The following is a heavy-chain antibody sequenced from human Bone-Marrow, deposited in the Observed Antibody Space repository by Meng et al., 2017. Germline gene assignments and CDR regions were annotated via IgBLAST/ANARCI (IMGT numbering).Heavy chain of an antibody. J-gene: IGHJ4*02. CDR2: INPSGGST. V-gene: IGHV1-46*01. CDR3: ARGPYKEYYYGSGRKSPLFDY. Sequence: ASVKVSCKASGYTFTSYYMHWVRQAPGQGLEWMGIINPSGGSTSYAQKFQGRVTMTRDTSTSTVYMELSSLRSEDTAVYYCARGPYKEYYYGSGRKSPLFDYWGQGTLVTVSS. D-gene: IGHD3-10*01. CDR1: GYTFTSYY.